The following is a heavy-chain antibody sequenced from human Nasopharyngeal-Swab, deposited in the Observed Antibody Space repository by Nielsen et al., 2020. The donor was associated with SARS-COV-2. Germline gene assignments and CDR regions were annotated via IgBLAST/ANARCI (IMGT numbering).Heavy chain of an antibody. CDR1: GGSISSGGYY. V-gene: IGHV4-31*03. Sequence: SETLSLTCTVSGGSISSGGYYWSWIRQHPGKGLEWIGYIYYSGSTYYNPSLKSRVTISVDTSKNQFSLKLSSVTAADTAVYYCARGRGSPGRDDNWFDPWGQGTLVTVSS. CDR3: ARGRGSPGRDDNWFDP. D-gene: IGHD3-10*01. CDR2: IYYSGST. J-gene: IGHJ5*02.